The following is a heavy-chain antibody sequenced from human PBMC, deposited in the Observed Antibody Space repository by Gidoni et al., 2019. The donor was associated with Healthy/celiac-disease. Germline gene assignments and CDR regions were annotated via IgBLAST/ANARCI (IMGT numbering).Heavy chain of an antibody. CDR1: GFTFSSYA. CDR2: ISYDGSNK. V-gene: IGHV3-30-3*01. CDR3: ARDLRGTDYYYYGMDV. J-gene: IGHJ6*02. D-gene: IGHD1-1*01. Sequence: QVQLVESGGGVVQPGRSLRLSCAASGFTFSSYAMHWVRQAPGKGLEWVAVISYDGSNKYYADSVKGRFTISRDNSKNTLYLQMNSLRAEDTAVYYCARDLRGTDYYYYGMDVWGQGTTVTVSS.